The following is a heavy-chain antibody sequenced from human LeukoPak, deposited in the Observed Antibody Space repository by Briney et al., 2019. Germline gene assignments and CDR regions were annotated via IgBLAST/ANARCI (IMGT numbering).Heavy chain of an antibody. V-gene: IGHV4-59*01. CDR1: GGYISSYY. Sequence: SETLSLTCTVSGGYISSYYWSWIRQPPGKGLEWIGYIYYSGSTNYNPSLMSRVTISVDTSKNQFSLKLSSVTAADADVYYCASAHYGGKLGANDIWGQGTMVTVSS. CDR3: ASAHYGGKLGANDI. J-gene: IGHJ3*02. D-gene: IGHD4-23*01. CDR2: IYYSGST.